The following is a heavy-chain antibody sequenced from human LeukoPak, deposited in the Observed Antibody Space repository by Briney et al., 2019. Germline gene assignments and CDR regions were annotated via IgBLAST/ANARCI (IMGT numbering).Heavy chain of an antibody. CDR3: ARMDEYFGSGNYYNVINYYYMDV. J-gene: IGHJ6*03. D-gene: IGHD3-10*01. CDR1: GGSISSSSYY. Sequence: SETLSLTCTVSGGSISSSSYYWGWIRQPPGKGLEWIGSIYYSGSTYYNPSLKSRVTISVDTSKNQFSLKLSSVTAADTAVYYCARMDEYFGSGNYYNVINYYYMDVWGKGTTVTVS. CDR2: IYYSGST. V-gene: IGHV4-39*01.